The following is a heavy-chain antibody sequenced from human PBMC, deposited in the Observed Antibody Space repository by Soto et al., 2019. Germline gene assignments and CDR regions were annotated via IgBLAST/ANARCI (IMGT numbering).Heavy chain of an antibody. CDR1: GGTFSSYA. V-gene: IGHV1-69*01. J-gene: IGHJ6*02. CDR3: ATLGYCTNGVWRDYYYYGMDV. Sequence: QVQLVQSGAEVKKPGSSVKVSCKASGGTFSSYAISWVRQAPGQGLEWMGGIIPIFGTANYAQKFQGRVTITADESTSTAYMELSSLRSEDTAVYYCATLGYCTNGVWRDYYYYGMDVWGQGTTVTVSS. D-gene: IGHD2-8*01. CDR2: IIPIFGTA.